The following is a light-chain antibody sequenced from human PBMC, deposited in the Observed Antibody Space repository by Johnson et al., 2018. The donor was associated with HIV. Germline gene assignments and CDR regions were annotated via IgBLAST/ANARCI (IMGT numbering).Light chain of an antibody. CDR3: GTWDSSLSAGV. Sequence: QPVLTQPPSMSAAPGQRVTISCSGSSSNIGNNYVSWYQQVPGAAPKLLIYDNNKRPSAIPDRFSGSKSGTSATLGITGLQTGDEADYYCGTWDSSLSAGVVGTGTKVTVL. CDR2: DNN. CDR1: SSNIGNNY. V-gene: IGLV1-51*01. J-gene: IGLJ1*01.